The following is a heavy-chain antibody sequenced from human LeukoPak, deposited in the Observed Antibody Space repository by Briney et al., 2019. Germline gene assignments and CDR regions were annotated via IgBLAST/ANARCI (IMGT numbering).Heavy chain of an antibody. CDR2: IYHSGST. V-gene: IGHV4-30-2*01. CDR1: GGSISSGGYS. D-gene: IGHD2-21*02. CDR3: ARAYCGGDCYGYYYGMDV. Sequence: SETLSLTCAVSGGSISSGGYSWSWIRQPPGKGLERIGYIYHSGSTYYNPSLKSRVTISVDRSKNQFSLKLSSVTAADTAVYYCARAYCGGDCYGYYYGMDVWGQGTTVTVSS. J-gene: IGHJ6*02.